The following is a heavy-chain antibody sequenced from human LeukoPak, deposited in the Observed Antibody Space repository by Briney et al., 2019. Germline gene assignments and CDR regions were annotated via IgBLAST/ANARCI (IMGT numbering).Heavy chain of an antibody. CDR1: GYIFTNYW. CDR2: IDPGDSYT. CDR3: ARLKMIEMANPLDY. Sequence: GESLQISCKGSGYIFTNYWISWVRQMPGKGLEWLGRIDPGDSYTTYSPSFQGHVTISAVKSSATAYLQWSSLKASDTAMYYCARLKMIEMANPLDYWGQGTLVTVSS. J-gene: IGHJ4*02. V-gene: IGHV5-10-1*01. D-gene: IGHD5-24*01.